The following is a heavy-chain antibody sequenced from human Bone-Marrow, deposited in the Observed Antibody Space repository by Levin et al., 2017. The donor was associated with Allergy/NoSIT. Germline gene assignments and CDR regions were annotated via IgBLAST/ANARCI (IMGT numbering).Heavy chain of an antibody. CDR1: GFTFRSYG. V-gene: IGHV3-74*01. J-gene: IGHJ6*04. Sequence: PGGSLRLSCAASGFTFRSYGMHWVRQAPGKGLVWVSHIKTDGSRTDYADSVQGRFTISRDNAKNTLYLQMNSLRVEDTAVYYCARGGSDGWGKGTTVTVSS. CDR2: IKTDGSRT. D-gene: IGHD3-10*01. CDR3: ARGGSDG.